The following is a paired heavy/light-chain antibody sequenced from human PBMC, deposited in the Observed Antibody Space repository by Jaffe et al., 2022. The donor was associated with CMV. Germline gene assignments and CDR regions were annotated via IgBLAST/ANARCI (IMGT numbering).Heavy chain of an antibody. V-gene: IGHV5-10-1*03. CDR3: AREGAVPGLEDFDS. J-gene: IGHJ5*01. Sequence: EVQLIQSGAEVKKPGESLTIACKASGYTFSTYWISWVRQMPGKGLEWMGRIDPSDSHSNYNPSFRGHVTISVDKSISTAYLQWNTLKASDTAMYFCAREGAVPGLEDFDSWGQGTLVTVSS. CDR2: IDPSDSHS. D-gene: IGHD3-22*01. CDR1: GYTFSTYW.
Light chain of an antibody. Sequence: EIVLTQSPGTLSLSPGERATLSCRASQNVNNYLAWYQQKPGQAPRLLIYGASNRATGIPVRFSGSGSGTDFTLTISSLEPEDFAVYYCQQRSVWPPITFGQGTRLEIK. CDR3: QQRSVWPPIT. CDR1: QNVNNY. J-gene: IGKJ5*01. CDR2: GAS. V-gene: IGKV3-11*01.